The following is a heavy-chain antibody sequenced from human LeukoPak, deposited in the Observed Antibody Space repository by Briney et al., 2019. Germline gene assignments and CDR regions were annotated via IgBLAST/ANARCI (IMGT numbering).Heavy chain of an antibody. Sequence: SETLSLTCAVSGGSISSSNWWSWVRQPPGKGLEWIGEIYHSGSTNYNSSLKSRVTISVDKSKNQFSLKLSSVTAADTAVYYCARETTGTTYYYYGMDVWGKGTTVTVSS. D-gene: IGHD1-1*01. CDR1: GGSISSSNW. J-gene: IGHJ6*04. CDR3: ARETTGTTYYYYGMDV. V-gene: IGHV4-4*02. CDR2: IYHSGST.